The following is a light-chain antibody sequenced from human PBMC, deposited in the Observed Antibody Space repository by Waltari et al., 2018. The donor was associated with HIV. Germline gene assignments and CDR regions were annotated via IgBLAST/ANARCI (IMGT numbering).Light chain of an antibody. J-gene: IGLJ2*01. Sequence: QSALTQPASVSGSPGQSITISCTGTSSDVGGYNFFSWFQHHPGKAPKVMIYEVRNRPSGVSNRFSGSKSGNPAALTISGLQAEDEADYYCSSYTSSSTLVFGGGTKLTVL. CDR3: SSYTSSSTLV. CDR1: SSDVGGYNF. V-gene: IGLV2-14*01. CDR2: EVR.